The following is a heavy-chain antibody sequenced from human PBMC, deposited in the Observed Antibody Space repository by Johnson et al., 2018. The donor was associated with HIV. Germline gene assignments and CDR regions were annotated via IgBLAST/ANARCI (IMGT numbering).Heavy chain of an antibody. V-gene: IGHV3-13*01. CDR3: ARVGSGELLDGFDI. Sequence: VQLVESGGGLVHPGGSLRLSCAASGSTVSSYDMYWVRQSTGKGLEWVSAIGTAGDTYYPGSVKGRFTISRENAKNSLYLQMNSMRAGDTAMYYCARVGSGELLDGFDICGKGTMVTVSS. J-gene: IGHJ3*02. CDR1: GSTVSSYD. D-gene: IGHD3-10*01. CDR2: IGTAGDT.